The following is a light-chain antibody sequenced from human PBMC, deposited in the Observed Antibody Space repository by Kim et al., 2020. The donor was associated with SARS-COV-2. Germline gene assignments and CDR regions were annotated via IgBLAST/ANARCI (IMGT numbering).Light chain of an antibody. CDR3: QVWDSSTHHQV. Sequence: LGPASTVTCGGKNIEGTSVDWYQQKPGQAPVLVIYYDSDRPTGIPERFSGANSGNMATLIISRVEAGDEADYYCQVWDSSTHHQVFGGGTKLTVL. J-gene: IGLJ3*02. CDR1: NIEGTS. CDR2: YDS. V-gene: IGLV3-21*04.